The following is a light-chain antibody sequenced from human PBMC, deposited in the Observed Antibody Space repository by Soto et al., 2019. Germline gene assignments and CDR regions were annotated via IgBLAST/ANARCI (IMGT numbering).Light chain of an antibody. CDR1: SSDVGGYNY. CDR3: NSYTSRTPLV. V-gene: IGLV2-14*01. J-gene: IGLJ2*01. CDR2: EVS. Sequence: QSALTQPASVSGSPGQSITISCTGTSSDVGGYNYVSWYQQHPGKAPKLMIYEVSNRPSGVSNRFSGSKSGNTASLTISGLQDEDEADYYCNSYTSRTPLVFGGGTKVTVL.